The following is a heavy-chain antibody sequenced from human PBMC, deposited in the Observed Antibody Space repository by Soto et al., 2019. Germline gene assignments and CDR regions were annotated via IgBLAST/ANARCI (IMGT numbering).Heavy chain of an antibody. Sequence: PSETLSLTCTVSGGSISSSSYYWGWIRQPPGKGLEWIGSIYYSGSTYYNPSLKSRVTISVDTSKNQFSLKLSSVTAADTAVYYCARRYYGSELYYYYYYYMDVWGKGTTVTVSS. J-gene: IGHJ6*03. D-gene: IGHD3-10*01. V-gene: IGHV4-39*01. CDR3: ARRYYGSELYYYYYYYMDV. CDR1: GGSISSSSYY. CDR2: IYYSGST.